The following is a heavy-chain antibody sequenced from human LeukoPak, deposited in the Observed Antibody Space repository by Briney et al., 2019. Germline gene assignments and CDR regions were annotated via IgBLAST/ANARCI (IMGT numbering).Heavy chain of an antibody. J-gene: IGHJ4*02. CDR3: ARGARSGSYYDY. CDR2: ISSSSSYI. CDR1: GFTFSSYS. V-gene: IGHV3-21*01. Sequence: GGPLRLSCAASGFTFSSYSMNWVRQAPGKGLEWVSSISSSSSYIYYADSVKGRFTISRDNAKNSLYLQMNSLRAEDTAVYYCARGARSGSYYDYWGQGTLVTVSS. D-gene: IGHD1-26*01.